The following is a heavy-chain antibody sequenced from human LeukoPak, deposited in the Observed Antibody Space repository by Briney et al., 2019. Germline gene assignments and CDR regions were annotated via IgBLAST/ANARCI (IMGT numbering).Heavy chain of an antibody. J-gene: IGHJ5*02. Sequence: SVKVSCKASGGTFSSYAISWVRQAPGQGLEWMGGIIPIFGTANYAQKFQGRVTITADESTSTAYMELSSLRSEDTAVYYCARDPRTNGVWENWFDPWGQGTLVTVSS. D-gene: IGHD2-8*01. CDR3: ARDPRTNGVWENWFDP. CDR1: GGTFSSYA. CDR2: IIPIFGTA. V-gene: IGHV1-69*13.